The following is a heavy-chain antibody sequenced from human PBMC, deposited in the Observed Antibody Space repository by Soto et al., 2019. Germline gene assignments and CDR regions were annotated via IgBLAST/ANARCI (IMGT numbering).Heavy chain of an antibody. Sequence: GGSLRLSCVGTGLNFDDFAMHWVRQAPGKGLEWVSGITWNSRVLAYADSVKGRFTISRDNARNSLYPQMDSLRDEDTALYYCAKGRYDFWSPYYFDSWGQGTLVTVSS. CDR1: GLNFDDFA. CDR2: ITWNSRVL. J-gene: IGHJ4*02. V-gene: IGHV3-9*01. CDR3: AKGRYDFWSPYYFDS. D-gene: IGHD3-3*01.